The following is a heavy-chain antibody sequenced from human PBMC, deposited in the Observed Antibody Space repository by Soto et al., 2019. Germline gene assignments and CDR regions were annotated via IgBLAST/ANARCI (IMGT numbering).Heavy chain of an antibody. CDR2: ISAYNGNT. CDR3: ARDREIVVVEDAFDI. J-gene: IGHJ3*02. Sequence: ASVKVSCKASGCTFTSYGISWVRQAPGQGLEWMGWISAYNGNTNYAQKLQGRVTTTTDTSTSTAYMELRSLRSDDTAVYYCARDREIVVVEDAFDIWGQGTMVTVSS. V-gene: IGHV1-18*01. D-gene: IGHD3-22*01. CDR1: GCTFTSYG.